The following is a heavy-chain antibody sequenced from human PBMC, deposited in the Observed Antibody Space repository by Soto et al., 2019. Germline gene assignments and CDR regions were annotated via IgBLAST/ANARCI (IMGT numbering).Heavy chain of an antibody. CDR2: VSNGGST. CDR3: AKRRGACGHFDY. J-gene: IGHJ4*02. D-gene: IGHD2-21*02. CDR1: GFTFSSYA. V-gene: IGHV3-23*01. Sequence: DVPLLESGGGLVQPEGSLRLSCTASGFTFSSYAMGWVRQGPGKGLEWVAVVSNGGSTHYADSVRGRFTISRDNSKNTLSLQMNSLTAEDTSVYVCAKRRGACGHFDYWGQGALATVSS.